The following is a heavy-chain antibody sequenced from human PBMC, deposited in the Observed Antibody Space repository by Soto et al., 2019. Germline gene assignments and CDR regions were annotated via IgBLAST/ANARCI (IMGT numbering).Heavy chain of an antibody. CDR2: INPILSMS. CDR1: GDTFSFYS. J-gene: IGHJ4*01. V-gene: IGHV1-69*02. CDR3: ASSYGTGYRAFDY. D-gene: IGHD3-16*01. Sequence: SVNVSCKASGDTFSFYSINWVRQAPGLGLEWMGRINPILSMSNYAQRFQGRVTMTADKSTSTAYMELSGLRSEDTAIYYCASSYGTGYRAFDYWG.